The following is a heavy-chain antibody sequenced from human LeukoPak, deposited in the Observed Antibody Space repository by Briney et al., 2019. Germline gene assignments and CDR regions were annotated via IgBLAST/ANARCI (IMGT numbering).Heavy chain of an antibody. D-gene: IGHD6-13*01. V-gene: IGHV3-21*01. CDR1: GFTFSSYA. Sequence: GGSLRLSCAASGFTFSSYAMSWVRQAPGKGLGWVSYITSSSSYTNYADSLKGRFAISRDNAKNSLYLQINSLRAEDTAVYYCAVSSSGPYNWFDPWGQGTLVTVSS. CDR3: AVSSSGPYNWFDP. CDR2: ITSSSSYT. J-gene: IGHJ5*02.